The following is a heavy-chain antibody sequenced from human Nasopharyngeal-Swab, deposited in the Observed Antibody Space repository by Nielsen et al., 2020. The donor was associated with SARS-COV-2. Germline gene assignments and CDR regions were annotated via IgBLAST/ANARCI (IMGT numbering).Heavy chain of an antibody. CDR1: GFTFSDYY. J-gene: IGHJ3*02. Sequence: GESLKISCAASGFTFSDYYMSWIRQAPGKGLEWVSYISSSGSTMYYADSVKGRFTISRDNAKNSLYLQMNSLRAEDTAVYYCARERGEHPDPAFDIWGQGIMVTVSS. CDR2: ISSSGSTM. V-gene: IGHV3-11*01. CDR3: ARERGEHPDPAFDI. D-gene: IGHD1/OR15-1a*01.